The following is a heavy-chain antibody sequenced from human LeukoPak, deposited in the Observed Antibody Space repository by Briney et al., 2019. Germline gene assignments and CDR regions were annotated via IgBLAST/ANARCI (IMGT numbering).Heavy chain of an antibody. Sequence: PGGSLRLSCAASGFTFSSYSMNWVRQARGKGLGWVSYISSSSSTIYYADSVKGRFTISRDNAKNSLYLQMNSLRAEDTAVYYCARKDSIRDAFDIWGQGTMVTVSS. CDR2: ISSSSSTI. CDR3: ARKDSIRDAFDI. J-gene: IGHJ3*02. CDR1: GFTFSSYS. D-gene: IGHD2-15*01. V-gene: IGHV3-48*04.